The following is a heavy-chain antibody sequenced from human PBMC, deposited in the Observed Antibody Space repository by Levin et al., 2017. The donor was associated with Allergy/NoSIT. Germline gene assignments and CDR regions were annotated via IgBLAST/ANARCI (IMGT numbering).Heavy chain of an antibody. J-gene: IGHJ4*02. D-gene: IGHD6-19*01. CDR2: IKQDGSEK. CDR3: ARSGWYGGNFDY. CDR1: GFTFSSYW. V-gene: IGHV3-7*04. Sequence: PGESLKISCAASGFTFSSYWMSWVRQAPGKGLEWVANIKQDGSEKYYVDSVKGRFTISRDNAKNSLYLQMNSLRAEDTAVYYCARSGWYGGNFDYWGQGTLVTVSS.